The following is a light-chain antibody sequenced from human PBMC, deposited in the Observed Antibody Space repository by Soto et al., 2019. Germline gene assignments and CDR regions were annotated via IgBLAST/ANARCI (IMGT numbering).Light chain of an antibody. CDR1: QSIRDW. CDR2: RAS. Sequence: DIPMTQSPSTLSASVGDRVTITCRASQSIRDWLAWYQQKPGKAPKVLIYRASTLDTGVPSRFSGTGSGTEFTLTISGLQPDDFATYFCHQYDSYSFSFGQGTKLEI. J-gene: IGKJ2*01. CDR3: HQYDSYSFS. V-gene: IGKV1-5*03.